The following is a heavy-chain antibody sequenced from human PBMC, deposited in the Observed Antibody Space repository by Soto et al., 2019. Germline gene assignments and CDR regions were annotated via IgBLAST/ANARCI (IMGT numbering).Heavy chain of an antibody. CDR2: ISAYNGNT. J-gene: IGHJ6*02. Sequence: ASVKVSCEASGYTFTSYGISWVRQAPGQGLEWMGWISAYNGNTNYAQKLQGRVTMTTDTSTSTAYMELRSLRSDDTAVYYCARVDTAMATYYYYGMDVWGQGTTVTVSS. CDR1: GYTFTSYG. V-gene: IGHV1-18*01. D-gene: IGHD5-18*01. CDR3: ARVDTAMATYYYYGMDV.